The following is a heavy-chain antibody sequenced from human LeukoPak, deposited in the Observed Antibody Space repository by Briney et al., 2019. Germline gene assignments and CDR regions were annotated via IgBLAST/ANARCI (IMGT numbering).Heavy chain of an antibody. CDR3: ASMAAYGDHTPYHYYMDV. CDR1: GYTFTSYG. D-gene: IGHD4-17*01. J-gene: IGHJ6*03. V-gene: IGHV1-18*01. Sequence: ASVRVSCKASGYTFTSYGISWVRQAPGQGLEWMGWISAYNGNTNYAQTLQGSVTLSTDTSTSTAYMELRSLRSDDTAVYYCASMAAYGDHTPYHYYMDVWGKGTTVTVSS. CDR2: ISAYNGNT.